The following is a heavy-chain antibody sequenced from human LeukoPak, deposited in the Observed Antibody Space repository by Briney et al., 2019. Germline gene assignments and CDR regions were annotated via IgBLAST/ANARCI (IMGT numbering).Heavy chain of an antibody. V-gene: IGHV1-18*01. CDR2: ISAYNSNT. D-gene: IGHD6-6*01. CDR3: ARAAYRSSSDY. CDR1: GYTFTSYG. Sequence: ASVKVSFKSSGYTFTSYGISWVRQAPGQGLEWMGWISAYNSNTNYAQNLQDRLTMTTDTSTSTAYMELRSLRSDDTAVYYCARAAYRSSSDYWGQGTLVTVSS. J-gene: IGHJ4*02.